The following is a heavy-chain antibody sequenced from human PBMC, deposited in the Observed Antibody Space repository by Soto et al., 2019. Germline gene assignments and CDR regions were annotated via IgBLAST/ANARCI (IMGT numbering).Heavy chain of an antibody. Sequence: QVQLQESGPGLVKPSETLSLTCSVSGGSISPFHWSWIRQPPGKGPEWIGYVYYTGSTNYNPSFTSRLTISVDTSKNQFSLKLTSVTAADTAVYYCVRWVGHFDFWGQGTLVTVSS. V-gene: IGHV4-59*03. CDR1: GGSISPFH. D-gene: IGHD1-26*01. J-gene: IGHJ4*02. CDR3: VRWVGHFDF. CDR2: VYYTGST.